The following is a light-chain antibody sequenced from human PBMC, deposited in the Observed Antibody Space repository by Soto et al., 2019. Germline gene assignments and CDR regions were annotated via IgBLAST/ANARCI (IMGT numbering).Light chain of an antibody. CDR2: AAS. Sequence: DIQMTQSPSSVSASVGDRVTITCRASERINTYLAWYQQQPVKAPKLLIYAASSLQSGVPSRFSGSGSGTEFTLTISNLQPEDFATYYCQQANSPPLTFGGGTKVDIK. V-gene: IGKV1-12*01. J-gene: IGKJ4*01. CDR1: ERINTY. CDR3: QQANSPPLT.